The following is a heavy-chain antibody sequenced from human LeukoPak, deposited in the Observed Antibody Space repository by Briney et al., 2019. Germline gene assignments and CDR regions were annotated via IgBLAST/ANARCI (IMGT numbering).Heavy chain of an antibody. V-gene: IGHV3-30*03. D-gene: IGHD2-2*03. CDR1: GFTVSSNY. Sequence: GGSLRLSCAASGFTVSSNYMSWVRQAPGKGLEWVAVISDDGSNKYYADSVKGRFTISRDNSKNTLYLQMNSLRAEDTAVYYCARVDDLDAFDMWGQGTMVTVSS. J-gene: IGHJ3*02. CDR3: ARVDDLDAFDM. CDR2: ISDDGSNK.